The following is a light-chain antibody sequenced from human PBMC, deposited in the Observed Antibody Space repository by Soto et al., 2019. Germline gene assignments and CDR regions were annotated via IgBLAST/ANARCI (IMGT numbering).Light chain of an antibody. V-gene: IGLV2-14*01. J-gene: IGLJ1*01. CDR3: SSYTSDSTYV. Sequence: QSALTQPASVSGSPGQSITISCTGTSSDVGRYRYVSWYQQHPGKAPKLIIYEVNNRPSGVSFRFSGSKSGNTASLTISGLQAEDEAEYYCSSYTSDSTYVFGTGTKVTV. CDR1: SSDVGRYRY. CDR2: EVN.